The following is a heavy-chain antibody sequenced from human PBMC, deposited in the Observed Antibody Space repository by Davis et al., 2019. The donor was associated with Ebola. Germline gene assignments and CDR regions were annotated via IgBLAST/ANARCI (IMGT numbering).Heavy chain of an antibody. D-gene: IGHD5-12*01. Sequence: MPSETLSLTCAVYGGSFSGYYWSWIRQPPGKGLEWIGEINHSGSTNYNPSLKSRVTISVDTSKNQFSLKLSSVTAADTAVYYCARDRGGYDYYYYGMDVWGQGTTVTVSS. CDR2: INHSGST. V-gene: IGHV4-34*01. CDR1: GGSFSGYY. J-gene: IGHJ6*02. CDR3: ARDRGGYDYYYYGMDV.